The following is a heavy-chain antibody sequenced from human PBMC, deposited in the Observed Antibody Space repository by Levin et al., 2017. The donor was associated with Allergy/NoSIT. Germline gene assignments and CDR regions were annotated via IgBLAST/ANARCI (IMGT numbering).Heavy chain of an antibody. D-gene: IGHD6-19*01. CDR2: ISSTGGST. V-gene: IGHV3-23*01. CDR1: GFTFSSYA. Sequence: GGSLRLSCAASGFTFSSYAMSWVRQAPGKGLEWVSGISSTGGSTYYADSVKGRFTISRDNSKNTLNLLMNSLRAEDTALYYCAKDHGSGWGYYFDSWGQGTLVTVSS. J-gene: IGHJ4*02. CDR3: AKDHGSGWGYYFDS.